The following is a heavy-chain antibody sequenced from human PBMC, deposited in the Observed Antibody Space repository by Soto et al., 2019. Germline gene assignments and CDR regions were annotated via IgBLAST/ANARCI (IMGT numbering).Heavy chain of an antibody. Sequence: GGSLRLSCAASGFTFDDYTMHWVRQAPGKGLEWVSLISWDGGSTYYADSVKGRFTISRDNSKNSLYLQMNSLRTEDTALYYCAKDRQRSHYYGSGSTFGMDVWGQGTTVTVSS. CDR2: ISWDGGST. CDR1: GFTFDDYT. J-gene: IGHJ6*02. D-gene: IGHD3-10*01. V-gene: IGHV3-43*01. CDR3: AKDRQRSHYYGSGSTFGMDV.